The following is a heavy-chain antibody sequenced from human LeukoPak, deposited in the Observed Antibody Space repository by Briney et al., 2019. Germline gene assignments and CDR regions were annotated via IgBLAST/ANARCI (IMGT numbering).Heavy chain of an antibody. D-gene: IGHD3-10*01. CDR3: ATDPNYYGSGSLDY. CDR1: GYTLTELS. V-gene: IGHV1-24*01. CDR2: FAPEDGET. J-gene: IGHJ4*02. Sequence: ASVKVSCKVSGYTLTELSIHWVRQAPGKGLERMGSFAPEDGETIYSQKFQGRVTMTEDTSTDTVYMELSSLSSDDTAVYHCATDPNYYGSGSLDYWGQGTLVNVSS.